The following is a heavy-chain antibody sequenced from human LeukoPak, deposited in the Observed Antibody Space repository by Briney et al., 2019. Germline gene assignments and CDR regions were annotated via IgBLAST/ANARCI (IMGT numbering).Heavy chain of an antibody. J-gene: IGHJ4*02. Sequence: TGGSLRLSCTASGFTFGDYAMSWVRQAPGKGLEWVGFIRSKAYGGTTEYAASVKGRFTISRDDSKSIAYLQMNSLKTEDTAVYYCTREGVRSWYWRGYFDYWGQGTLVTVSS. CDR2: IRSKAYGGTT. D-gene: IGHD6-13*01. CDR3: TREGVRSWYWRGYFDY. V-gene: IGHV3-49*04. CDR1: GFTFGDYA.